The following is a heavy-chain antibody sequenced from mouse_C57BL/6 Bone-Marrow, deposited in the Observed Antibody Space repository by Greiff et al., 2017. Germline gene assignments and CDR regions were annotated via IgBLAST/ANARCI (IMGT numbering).Heavy chain of an antibody. CDR2: IYPGDGDT. V-gene: IGHV1-82*01. Sequence: QVQLQQSGPELVKPGASVKISCKASGYAFSSSWMNWVKQRPGKGLEWIGRIYPGDGDTNYNGKFKGKATLTADKSSSTAYMQLSSLTSEDSAVYYCARGPITTKNAMDYWGQGTSVTVSS. J-gene: IGHJ4*01. CDR3: ARGPITTKNAMDY. D-gene: IGHD1-2*01. CDR1: GYAFSSSW.